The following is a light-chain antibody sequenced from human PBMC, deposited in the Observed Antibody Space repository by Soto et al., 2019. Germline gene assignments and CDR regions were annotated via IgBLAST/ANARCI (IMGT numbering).Light chain of an antibody. CDR3: CSFAGNYIYV. V-gene: IGLV2-11*01. CDR2: DVS. Sequence: QSVLTQAASVSGSPGQSITISCTGTSSDVGGYNYVSWYQQFPGKAPKVMIYDVSKRPSGVPDRFSGSKSGNTASLTISGLQSEDEADYYCCSFAGNYIYVFGTGTKVTV. J-gene: IGLJ1*01. CDR1: SSDVGGYNY.